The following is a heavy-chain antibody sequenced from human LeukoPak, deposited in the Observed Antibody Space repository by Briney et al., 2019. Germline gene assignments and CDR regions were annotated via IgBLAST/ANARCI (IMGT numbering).Heavy chain of an antibody. CDR3: ARDRSYYDSSGYSNWFDP. CDR1: GGSISSYY. J-gene: IGHJ5*02. D-gene: IGHD3-22*01. CDR2: IYYSGST. Sequence: PSETLSLTCTVSGGSISSYYWSWIRQPPGKGLEWIGYIYYSGSTNYNPSLKSRVTISVDTSKNQFSLKLSSVTAADTAVYYFARDRSYYDSSGYSNWFDPWGQGTLVTVSS. V-gene: IGHV4-59*01.